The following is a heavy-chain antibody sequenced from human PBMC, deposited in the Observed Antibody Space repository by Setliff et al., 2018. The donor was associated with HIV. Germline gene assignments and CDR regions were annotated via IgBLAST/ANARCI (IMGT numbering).Heavy chain of an antibody. CDR3: ARAHGAENGYKFDS. CDR1: GDSVSNNNAA. V-gene: IGHV6-1*01. J-gene: IGHJ4*02. D-gene: IGHD5-12*01. Sequence: PSQTLSLTCVISGDSVSNNNAAWNWIRQSPSRGLEWLGRTFYRSKWYNDYAMSVKGRVIIKPDTSENQFSLQLNSVTPEDTAAYFCARAHGAENGYKFDSWGQGTLVTVSS. CDR2: TFYRSKWYN.